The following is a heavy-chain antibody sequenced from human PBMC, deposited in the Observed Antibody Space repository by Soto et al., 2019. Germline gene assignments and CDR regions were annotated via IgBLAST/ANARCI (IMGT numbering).Heavy chain of an antibody. V-gene: IGHV3-13*01. CDR3: ARGDRYSGYNWFDP. CDR2: IGTAGDT. J-gene: IGHJ5*02. D-gene: IGHD5-12*01. CDR1: GFTFSSYD. Sequence: GGALRLSCAASGFTFSSYDMHGVRQATGKGLEWVSAIGTAGDTYYPGSVKGRFTISRENAKNSLYLQMNSLRAGDTAVYYCARGDRYSGYNWFDPWGQGTLVTVSS.